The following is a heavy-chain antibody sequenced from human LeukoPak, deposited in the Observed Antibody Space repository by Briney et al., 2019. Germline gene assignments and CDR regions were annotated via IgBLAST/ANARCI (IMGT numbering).Heavy chain of an antibody. CDR3: ARGGDYDFWSGHKLYYYYMDV. CDR1: GYTFTSYY. J-gene: IGHJ6*03. V-gene: IGHV1-46*01. Sequence: ASVKVSCKASGYTFTSYYMHWVRQAPGQGLEWMGIINPSGGSTSYAQKFQGRVTMTRDMSTSTVYMELSSLRSEDTAVYYCARGGDYDFWSGHKLYYYYMDVWGKGTTATVSS. D-gene: IGHD3-3*01. CDR2: INPSGGST.